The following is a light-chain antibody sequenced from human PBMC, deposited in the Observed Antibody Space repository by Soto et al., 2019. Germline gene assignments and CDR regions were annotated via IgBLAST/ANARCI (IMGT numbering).Light chain of an antibody. CDR2: DAS. J-gene: IGKJ4*01. V-gene: IGKV3D-15*01. Sequence: EIVMTQSPATLSVSPGERVTLSCRASQSVSISLAWYQQKPGQAPRLLFYDASARAAGIPARFNASGSGTEFTLTISSLQSEDFALYPCQQYSNWPLTFGRGTKVDIK. CDR3: QQYSNWPLT. CDR1: QSVSIS.